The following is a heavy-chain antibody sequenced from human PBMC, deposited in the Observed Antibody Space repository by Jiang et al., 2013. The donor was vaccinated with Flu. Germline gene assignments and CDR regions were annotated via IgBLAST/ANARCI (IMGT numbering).Heavy chain of an antibody. CDR2: INPDTGDT. Sequence: SGAEVKKPGASVNVSCKTSGYTFTDSYIHWVRQAPGQGLEWMGRINPDTGDTNYAQSFQGRVTMTRDTSINTAYMDLSRLTSADTAVYFCARGGGPMATTSSFDYWGQGTLVTVSS. CDR1: GYTFTDSY. V-gene: IGHV1-2*06. CDR3: ARGGGPMATTSSFDY. J-gene: IGHJ4*02. D-gene: IGHD5-24*01.